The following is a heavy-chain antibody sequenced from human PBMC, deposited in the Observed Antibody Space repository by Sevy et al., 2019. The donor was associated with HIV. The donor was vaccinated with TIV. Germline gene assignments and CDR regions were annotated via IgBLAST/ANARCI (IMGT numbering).Heavy chain of an antibody. V-gene: IGHV1-24*01. Sequence: ASVKVSCKVSGYTLSELSMHWVRQAPGKGLEWMGGFDPEDGETVYAQKFQGRVTMTEDTSTNTATMELSSLRSEDTAIYYCATGFPGEYSECGRIRCCTDYFAYWGQVALVTVSS. D-gene: IGHD3-3*02. CDR3: ATGFPGEYSECGRIRCCTDYFAY. CDR2: FDPEDGET. CDR1: GYTLSELS. J-gene: IGHJ4*02.